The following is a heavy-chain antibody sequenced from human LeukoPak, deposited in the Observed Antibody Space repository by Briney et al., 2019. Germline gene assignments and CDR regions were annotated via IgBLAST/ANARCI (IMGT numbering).Heavy chain of an antibody. J-gene: IGHJ4*02. D-gene: IGHD6-13*01. Sequence: GGSLRLSCAASGFTFSSYAMSWVRQAPGKGLEWVSAISGSGGSTYHADSVKGRFTISRDNSKNTLYLQMNSLGAEDTAVYYCAKARRIAAAEPDYFDYWGQGTLVTVSS. CDR3: AKARRIAAAEPDYFDY. CDR1: GFTFSSYA. V-gene: IGHV3-23*01. CDR2: ISGSGGST.